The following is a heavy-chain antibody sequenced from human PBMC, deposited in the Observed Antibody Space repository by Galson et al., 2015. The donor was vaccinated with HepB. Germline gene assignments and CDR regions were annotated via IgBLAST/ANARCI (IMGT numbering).Heavy chain of an antibody. CDR2: ISWNSGSI. D-gene: IGHD3-22*01. Sequence: SLRLSCAASGFTFDDYAMHWVRQAPGKGLEWVSGISWNSGSIGYADSVKGRFTISRDNAKNSLYLQMNSLRAEDTALYYCAKDEGRGYHWGYYYGMDVWGQGTTVTVSS. V-gene: IGHV3-9*01. J-gene: IGHJ6*02. CDR1: GFTFDDYA. CDR3: AKDEGRGYHWGYYYGMDV.